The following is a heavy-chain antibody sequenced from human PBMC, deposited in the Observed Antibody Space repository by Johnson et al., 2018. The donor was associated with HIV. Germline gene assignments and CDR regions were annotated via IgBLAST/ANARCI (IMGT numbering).Heavy chain of an antibody. D-gene: IGHD3-9*01. CDR2: INSDGSTT. CDR3: VRSNGRLAACDI. J-gene: IGHJ3*02. V-gene: IGHV3-74*02. CDR1: GFTFNNYW. Sequence: VQLVESGGGLVQPGGSLRLSCVDSGFTFNNYWMHWVRQAPGKGPVWVSRINSDGSTTDYADSVKGRFTISRDNAKNTLYLQMNSLRVEDTAVYYCVRSNGRLAACDIWGQGTMVTVSS.